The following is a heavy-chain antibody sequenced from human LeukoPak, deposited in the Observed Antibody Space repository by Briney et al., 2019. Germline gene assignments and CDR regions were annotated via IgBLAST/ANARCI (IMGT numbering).Heavy chain of an antibody. V-gene: IGHV4-39*07. D-gene: IGHD2-15*01. J-gene: IGHJ5*02. Sequence: SETLSLTCTVSGGSISSSSYYWGWIRQPPGKGLEWIGSIYYSGSTYYNPSLKSRVTISVDTSKNQFSLKLSSVTAADTAVYYCARDFYPYHCSGGSCYPSHNWFDPWGQGTPVTVSS. CDR1: GGSISSSSYY. CDR2: IYYSGST. CDR3: ARDFYPYHCSGGSCYPSHNWFDP.